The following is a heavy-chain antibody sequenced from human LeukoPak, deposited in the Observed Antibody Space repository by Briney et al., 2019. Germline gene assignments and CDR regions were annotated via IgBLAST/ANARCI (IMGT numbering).Heavy chain of an antibody. CDR1: GGSISSYY. V-gene: IGHV4-4*07. Sequence: PSETLSLTCTVSGGSISSYYWSWIRQPAGKGLEWIGRIYTSGSTNYNPSLKSRVTMSVDTSKNQFSLKLSSVTAADTAVYYCARLAGYSDYGDCRYWYFDLWGRGTLVTVSS. CDR3: ARLAGYSDYGDCRYWYFDL. D-gene: IGHD4-17*01. J-gene: IGHJ2*01. CDR2: IYTSGST.